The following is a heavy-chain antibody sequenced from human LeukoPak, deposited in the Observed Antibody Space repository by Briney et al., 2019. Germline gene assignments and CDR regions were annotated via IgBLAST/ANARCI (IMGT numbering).Heavy chain of an antibody. J-gene: IGHJ4*02. D-gene: IGHD4-23*01. CDR2: IYYSGST. Sequence: SETLSLTCTVSGGSISSSSYYWGWIRQPPGKGLEWIGSIYYSGSTYYNPSLKSRVTISVDTSKNQFSLKLSSVTAADTAVYYCARARGYGGIQYYFDYWGQGTLVTVSS. CDR1: GGSISSSSYY. CDR3: ARARGYGGIQYYFDY. V-gene: IGHV4-39*07.